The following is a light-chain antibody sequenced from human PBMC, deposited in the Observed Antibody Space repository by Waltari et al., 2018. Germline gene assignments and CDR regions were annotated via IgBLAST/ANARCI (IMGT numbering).Light chain of an antibody. CDR3: QQYNDWTLT. Sequence: EIVMTQSPATLSVSPGERATLSCRASQSVTSNFAWYQRKPGQAPRLLIYDASSRATGIPARFSGSGAGTEFTLTISSLQSEDFAVYYCQQYNDWTLTFGGGTRVEIK. J-gene: IGKJ4*01. CDR2: DAS. V-gene: IGKV3-15*01. CDR1: QSVTSN.